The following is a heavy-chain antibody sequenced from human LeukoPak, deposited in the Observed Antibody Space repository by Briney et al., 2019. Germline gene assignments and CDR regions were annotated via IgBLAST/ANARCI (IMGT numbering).Heavy chain of an antibody. V-gene: IGHV3-30*18. CDR3: AKAPVSGSRSPFDY. CDR2: IAYDGSNK. D-gene: IGHD1-26*01. CDR1: GFTFNSYG. Sequence: GGSLRLSCAASGFTFNSYGMHWVRRAPGKGLDWVAVIAYDGSNKYYADSVKGRFTISRDNSKNTLYLQMDSLRVEDTAVYYCAKAPVSGSRSPFDYWGQGTLVTVSS. J-gene: IGHJ4*02.